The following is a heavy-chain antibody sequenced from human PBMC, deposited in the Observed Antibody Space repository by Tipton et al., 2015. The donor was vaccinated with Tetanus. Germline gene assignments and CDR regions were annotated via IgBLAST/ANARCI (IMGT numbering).Heavy chain of an antibody. D-gene: IGHD7-27*01. Sequence: TLSLTCTVSGGSISTGGYYWSWIRQHPGKGLEWIGDIYKSGTTHYNPSLRGRVSMSIDTSKNQFSLKLSSVTAADTAVYFCARQLWGYWFDPWGQGTRVTVSS. V-gene: IGHV4-31*03. CDR3: ARQLWGYWFDP. CDR2: IYKSGTT. CDR1: GGSISTGGYY. J-gene: IGHJ5*02.